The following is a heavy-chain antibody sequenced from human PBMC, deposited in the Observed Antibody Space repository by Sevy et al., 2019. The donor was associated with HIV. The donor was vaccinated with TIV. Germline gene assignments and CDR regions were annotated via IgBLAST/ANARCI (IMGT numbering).Heavy chain of an antibody. D-gene: IGHD6-19*01. V-gene: IGHV3-33*01. Sequence: GGSLRLSCAASGFTFSSYGMHWVRQAPGKGLEWVAVIWYDGSNKYYADSVKGRFTSSRDNSKNTLYLQMNSLRAEGTAVYYCARGRTEGRAVAGTDYWGQGTLVTVSS. CDR1: GFTFSSYG. J-gene: IGHJ4*02. CDR3: ARGRTEGRAVAGTDY. CDR2: IWYDGSNK.